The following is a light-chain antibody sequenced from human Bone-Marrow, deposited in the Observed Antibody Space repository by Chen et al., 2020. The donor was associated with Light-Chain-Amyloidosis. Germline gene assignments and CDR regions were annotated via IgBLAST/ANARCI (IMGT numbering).Light chain of an antibody. Sequence: QSVLTQPPSASGTPGQRVTISCSGSSSNIGSNYVYWYQQLPGTAPKLLIYRNNQRPSGIPARFSGSKSGTSASLAIRGLRSEDEADYYCAAWDDSLSGSWVFGGGTKLTVL. CDR1: SSNIGSNY. V-gene: IGLV1-47*01. J-gene: IGLJ3*02. CDR3: AAWDDSLSGSWV. CDR2: RNN.